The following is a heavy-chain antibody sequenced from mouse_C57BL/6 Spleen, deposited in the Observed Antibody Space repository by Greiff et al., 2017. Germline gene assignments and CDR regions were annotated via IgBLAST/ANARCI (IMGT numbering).Heavy chain of an antibody. CDR1: GFTFSDYY. D-gene: IGHD4-1*02. CDR2: INYDGSST. J-gene: IGHJ4*01. V-gene: IGHV5-16*01. Sequence: KVVESEGGLVQPGSSMKLSCTASGFTFSDYYMAWVRQVPEKGLEWVANINYDGSSTYYLDSLKSRFIISRDNAKNILYLQMSSLKSEDTATYYCARALNWDAMDYWGQGTSVTVSS. CDR3: ARALNWDAMDY.